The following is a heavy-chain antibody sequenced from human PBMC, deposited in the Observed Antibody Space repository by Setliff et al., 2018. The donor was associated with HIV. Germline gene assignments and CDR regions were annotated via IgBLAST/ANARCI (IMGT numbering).Heavy chain of an antibody. CDR1: GGSFSGYY. CDR2: INYKGST. CDR3: ARATYFDFWSAYRHYYMDV. J-gene: IGHJ6*03. Sequence: SETLSLTCAVYGGSFSGYYWTWIRQSPGKGLEWIGEINYKGSTTYNPSLRSRVTISVDTSKNQFSLKLSSVSAADTAVYYCARATYFDFWSAYRHYYMDVWGKGTTVTVSS. V-gene: IGHV4-34*01. D-gene: IGHD3-3*01.